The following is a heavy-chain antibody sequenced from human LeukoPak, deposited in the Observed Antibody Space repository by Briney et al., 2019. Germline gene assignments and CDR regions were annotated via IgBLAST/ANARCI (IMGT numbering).Heavy chain of an antibody. V-gene: IGHV1-2*02. D-gene: IGHD1-26*01. Sequence: APVKVSCKASGYTFTGCYMHWVRQAPGQGLEWMGWINPNSGGTNYAQKFQGRVTMTRDTSISTAYMELSRLRSDDTAVYYCARDEGIVGATDWGQGTLVTVSS. J-gene: IGHJ4*02. CDR3: ARDEGIVGATD. CDR1: GYTFTGCY. CDR2: INPNSGGT.